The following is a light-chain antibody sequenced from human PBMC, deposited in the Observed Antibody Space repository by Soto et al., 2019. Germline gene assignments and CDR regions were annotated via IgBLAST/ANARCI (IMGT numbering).Light chain of an antibody. J-gene: IGLJ2*01. CDR1: SSNIGAGYD. Sequence: QSVLTQPPSVSGAPGQRVTISCTGSSSNIGAGYDVHWYQQLPGTAPKLLIYGNSNRPSGVPVRFSGSKSGTSASLAITGLQAEDEADYYCQYYDSSLSGPNVVFGGGTKLTVL. CDR2: GNS. V-gene: IGLV1-40*01. CDR3: QYYDSSLSGPNVV.